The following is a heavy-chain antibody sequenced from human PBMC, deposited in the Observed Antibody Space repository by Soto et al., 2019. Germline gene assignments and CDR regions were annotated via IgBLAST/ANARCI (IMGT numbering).Heavy chain of an antibody. V-gene: IGHV3-23*01. CDR1: GFTFSSYA. CDR2: ISGSGGST. Sequence: PGGSRRRSWAASGFTFSSYAMSGVRQAPGKGLGWVSAISGSGGSTYYADSVKGRFTISRDNSKNTLYLQMNSLRAEDTAVYYCAGHGIVVVTAIASNYYYGMDVWGQGTTVTVSS. J-gene: IGHJ6*02. D-gene: IGHD2-21*02. CDR3: AGHGIVVVTAIASNYYYGMDV.